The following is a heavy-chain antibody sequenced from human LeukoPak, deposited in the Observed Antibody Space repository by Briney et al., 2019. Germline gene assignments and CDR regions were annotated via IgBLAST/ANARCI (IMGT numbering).Heavy chain of an antibody. CDR2: ISNSGGTT. CDR1: GFTFNTYA. J-gene: IGHJ2*01. Sequence: GGSLRLSCAASGFTFNTYAMSWVRQAPGKGLEWVSGISNSGGTTYYADSVKGRFTISRDSSKNTLFLHMNTLRAENTAIYYCAKDRTVGASYWYFDLWGRGTLVTVSS. D-gene: IGHD1-26*01. CDR3: AKDRTVGASYWYFDL. V-gene: IGHV3-23*01.